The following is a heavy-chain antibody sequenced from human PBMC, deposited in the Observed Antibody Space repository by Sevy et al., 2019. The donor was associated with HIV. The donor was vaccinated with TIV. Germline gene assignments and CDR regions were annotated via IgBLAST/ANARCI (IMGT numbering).Heavy chain of an antibody. D-gene: IGHD1-26*01. CDR2: ISSSSSYI. CDR1: GFTFSSYS. CDR3: ARDPSGSYDNDAFDI. J-gene: IGHJ3*02. Sequence: GGSLRLSCAASGFTFSSYSMNWVRQAPGKGLEWASSISSSSSYIYYADSVKGRFTISRDNAKNSLYLQMNSLRAEDTAVYYCARDPSGSYDNDAFDIWGQGTMVTVSS. V-gene: IGHV3-21*01.